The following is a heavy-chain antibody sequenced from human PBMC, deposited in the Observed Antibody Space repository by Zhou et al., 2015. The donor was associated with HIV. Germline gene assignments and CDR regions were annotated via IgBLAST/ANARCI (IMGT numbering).Heavy chain of an antibody. D-gene: IGHD7-27*01. J-gene: IGHJ2*01. CDR3: AREGWGSWYFDL. CDR1: GGTLGNYG. CDR2: IIPIFGTA. Sequence: QVQLVQSGAEVKKPGSSVKVSCRASGGTLGNYGISWVRQAPGQGLEWMGGIIPIFGTASYAQRFQGRVTITADKSTSTAYMDLSSLRSEDTAVYYCAREGWGSWYFDLWGRGT. V-gene: IGHV1-69*06.